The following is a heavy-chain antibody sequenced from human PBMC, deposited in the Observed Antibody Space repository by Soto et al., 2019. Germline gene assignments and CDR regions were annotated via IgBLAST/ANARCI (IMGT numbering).Heavy chain of an antibody. J-gene: IGHJ5*02. Sequence: SQSLSLTCAISGDSVSSNSAAWNWIRQSPSRGLEWLGRTYYRSKWYNDYAVSVKSRIAINPDASKNQFSLQLNSVTPEDTAVYYCARDFDGXYQPLNWFDPWGQGTLVTVSS. V-gene: IGHV6-1*01. CDR1: GDSVSSNSAA. CDR3: ARDFDGXYQPLNWFDP. CDR2: TYYRSKWYN. D-gene: IGHD2-2*01.